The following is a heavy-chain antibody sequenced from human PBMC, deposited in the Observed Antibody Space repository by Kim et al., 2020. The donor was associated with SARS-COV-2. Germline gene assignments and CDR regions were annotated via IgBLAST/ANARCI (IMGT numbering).Heavy chain of an antibody. J-gene: IGHJ2*01. CDR2: IFYSGTT. Sequence: SETLSLTCTVSGGSISSGDYYWSWIRRPPGKGLEWIGYIFYSGTTYYNPSLKSRVIISVDTSKNQFSLKLRSVTAADTAVYYCARTTYGSGSYKFMGFQNWYFDLWGRGTLVTVSS. D-gene: IGHD3-10*01. CDR3: ARTTYGSGSYKFMGFQNWYFDL. CDR1: GGSISSGDYY. V-gene: IGHV4-30-4*01.